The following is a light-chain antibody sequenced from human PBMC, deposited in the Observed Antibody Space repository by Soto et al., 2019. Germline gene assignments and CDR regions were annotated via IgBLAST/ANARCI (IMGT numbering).Light chain of an antibody. CDR1: ALPKQY. CDR3: QSADSSGTYVV. CDR2: KDS. Sequence: SYELTQPPSVSVSPGQTARITCSGDALPKQYAYWYQQKPGQAPVQVIYKDSERPSGIPERVSGSTSGTTVTLTISGVQAEDEADYYCQSADSSGTYVVFGGGTKVTVL. V-gene: IGLV3-25*03. J-gene: IGLJ2*01.